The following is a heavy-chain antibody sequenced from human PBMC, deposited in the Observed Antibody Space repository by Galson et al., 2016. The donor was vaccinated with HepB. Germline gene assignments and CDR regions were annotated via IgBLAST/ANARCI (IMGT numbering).Heavy chain of an antibody. J-gene: IGHJ5*02. V-gene: IGHV4-4*02. CDR1: GASISDSNW. CDR2: IYHTGTS. D-gene: IGHD2-2*01. Sequence: SETLSLTCAVSGASISDSNWWTWVRQVPGKGLEWIGEIYHTGTSNNNPFLSSRFTLSVDKSRHQFSLNVTSVTAADTAVYYCARASIIPGARMIFDPWGQGTLVTVSS. CDR3: ARASIIPGARMIFDP.